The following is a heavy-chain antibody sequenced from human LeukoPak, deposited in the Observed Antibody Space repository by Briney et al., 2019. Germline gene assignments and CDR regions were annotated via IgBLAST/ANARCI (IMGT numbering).Heavy chain of an antibody. CDR3: ARSYSSSRFIMDV. CDR1: GFSFSDYS. CDR2: ISSRSTTV. Sequence: GGSLRLSCAASGFSFSDYSMNWVRQAPGKGLEWVSYISSRSTTVYYAVSVKGRFSISRDNAKNSLYLQMNSLRAEDTAVYYCARSYSSSRFIMDVWGKGTTVTVSS. J-gene: IGHJ6*04. D-gene: IGHD6-13*01. V-gene: IGHV3-48*01.